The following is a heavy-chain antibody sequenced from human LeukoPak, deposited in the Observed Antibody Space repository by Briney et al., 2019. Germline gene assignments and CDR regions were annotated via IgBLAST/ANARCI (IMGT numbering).Heavy chain of an antibody. CDR2: IYYSGGT. D-gene: IGHD4/OR15-4a*01. Sequence: PSETLSLTCTVSGGSISSSSYYWGWIRQPPGKGLEWIGSIYYSGGTYYNPSLKSRVTISVDTSKNQFSLKLSSVTAADTAVYYCAIRTMVVTMFDYWGQGTLVTVSS. CDR1: GGSISSSSYY. V-gene: IGHV4-39*01. J-gene: IGHJ4*02. CDR3: AIRTMVVTMFDY.